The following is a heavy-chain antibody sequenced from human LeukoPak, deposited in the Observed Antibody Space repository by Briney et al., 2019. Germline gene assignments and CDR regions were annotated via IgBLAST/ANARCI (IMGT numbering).Heavy chain of an antibody. CDR1: GGSFSGYY. CDR3: ASHAKRSIAAAGIRGRGFDP. D-gene: IGHD6-13*01. V-gene: IGHV4-34*01. Sequence: SETLSLTCAVYGGSFSGYYWNWIRQPPGKGLGWIGEINHSGSTNYNPSLKSRVTISVDTSKNQFSLKLSSVTAADPAVYYCASHAKRSIAAAGIRGRGFDPWGQGTLVTVSS. CDR2: INHSGST. J-gene: IGHJ5*02.